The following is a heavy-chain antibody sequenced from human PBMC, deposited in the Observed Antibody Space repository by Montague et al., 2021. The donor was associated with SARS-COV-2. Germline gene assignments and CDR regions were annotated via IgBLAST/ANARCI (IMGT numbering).Heavy chain of an antibody. CDR3: ARAVYVMPGDSWFDP. CDR1: GGSISGNY. D-gene: IGHD5/OR15-5a*01. CDR2: IYYSGGA. V-gene: IGHV4-59*01. J-gene: IGHJ5*02. Sequence: SETLSLTCSVSGGSISGNYLSWIRQSPGKGLEWIAYIYYSGGALYNPSLQSRVTMSVDTSNTQFSLNLTSVTPADTAVYYCARAVYVMPGDSWFDPWGQGTLVTVSS.